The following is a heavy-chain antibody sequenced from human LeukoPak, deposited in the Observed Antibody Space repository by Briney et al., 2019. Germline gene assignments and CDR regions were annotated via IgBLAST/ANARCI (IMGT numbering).Heavy chain of an antibody. Sequence: GGSLRLSCAASGFTFSSYAMSWVRQAPEKGLEWVSTISGSGAGTYYADSVKGRFTISRDSSKNTLFLHMNTLRAEDTAIYYCAKDRTVGASYWYFDLWGRGTLVTVSS. D-gene: IGHD1-26*01. CDR2: ISGSGAGT. V-gene: IGHV3-23*01. CDR3: AKDRTVGASYWYFDL. CDR1: GFTFSSYA. J-gene: IGHJ2*01.